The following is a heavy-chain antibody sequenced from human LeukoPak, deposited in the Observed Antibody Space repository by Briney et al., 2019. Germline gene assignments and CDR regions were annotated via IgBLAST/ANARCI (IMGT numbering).Heavy chain of an antibody. J-gene: IGHJ4*02. CDR2: IFYTGSGST. D-gene: IGHD6-19*01. CDR1: GGSISPYY. V-gene: IGHV4-59*08. Sequence: SETLSLTCTVSGGSISPYYWSWIRQPPGKGLEWIGYIFYTGSGSTSHNPSLKSRVTISVDTSKNQFSLNLNSVTAADTAVYYCARHAVYAGSGWAFDFWGQGTLVTVSS. CDR3: ARHAVYAGSGWAFDF.